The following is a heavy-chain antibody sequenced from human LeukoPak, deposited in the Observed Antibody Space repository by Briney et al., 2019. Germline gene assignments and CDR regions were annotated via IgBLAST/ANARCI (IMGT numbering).Heavy chain of an antibody. CDR2: INPSGGST. D-gene: IGHD3-16*01. Sequence: ASVKVSCKASGYTFTSYYMHWVRQAPGQGLEWMGIINPSGGSTSYAQKFQGRVTMTRDTSTSTVYMELSSLRAEDTALYYCAKDGSDYALGMDVWGQGTTVTVSS. V-gene: IGHV1-46*01. CDR1: GYTFTSYY. CDR3: AKDGSDYALGMDV. J-gene: IGHJ6*02.